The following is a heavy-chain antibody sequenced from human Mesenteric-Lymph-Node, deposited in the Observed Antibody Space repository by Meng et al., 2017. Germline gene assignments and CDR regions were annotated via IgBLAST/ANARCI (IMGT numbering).Heavy chain of an antibody. J-gene: IGHJ4*02. V-gene: IGHV1-18*01. D-gene: IGHD3-3*01. Sequence: QGQLVQSGAEVKKPWASVNVSCKASGYTFTSYAMNWVRQAPGQGLEWMGWISAYNGNTNYAQKLQGRVTMTTDTSTSTAYMELRSLRSDDTAVYYCARMPVYYDFWSGSRTNFDYWGQGTLVTVSS. CDR1: GYTFTSYA. CDR2: ISAYNGNT. CDR3: ARMPVYYDFWSGSRTNFDY.